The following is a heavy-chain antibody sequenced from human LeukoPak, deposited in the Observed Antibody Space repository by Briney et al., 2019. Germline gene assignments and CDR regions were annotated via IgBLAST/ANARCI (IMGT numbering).Heavy chain of an antibody. D-gene: IGHD2-15*01. CDR3: ARVNCSGGSCYWFDP. V-gene: IGHV4-59*06. CDR1: GGSISSYY. Sequence: SETLSLTCTVSGGSISSYYWSWIRQPPGKGLAWIGYIYYSGSTYYNPSLKSRVTISVDTSKSQFSLKLSSVTAADTAVYYCARVNCSGGSCYWFDPWGQGTLVTVSS. CDR2: IYYSGST. J-gene: IGHJ5*02.